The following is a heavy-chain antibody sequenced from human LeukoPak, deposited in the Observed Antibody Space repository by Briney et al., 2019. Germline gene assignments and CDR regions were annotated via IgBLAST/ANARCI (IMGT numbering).Heavy chain of an antibody. V-gene: IGHV3-21*01. CDR3: ARGEEKATITALDS. J-gene: IGHJ4*02. CDR2: ISSSSSYI. Sequence: PGGSLRLSCAASGFTFSNYDMHWVRQAPGKGLEWVSAISSSSSYIYYADSKKGRFTISRDNAENSLYLQMNSLRAVDTAVYFCARGEEKATITALDSWGQGTLVTVSS. D-gene: IGHD5-24*01. CDR1: GFTFSNYD.